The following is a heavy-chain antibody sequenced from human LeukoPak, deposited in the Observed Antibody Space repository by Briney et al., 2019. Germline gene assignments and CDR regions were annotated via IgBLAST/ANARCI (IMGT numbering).Heavy chain of an antibody. CDR2: IYHSGNT. J-gene: IGHJ4*02. V-gene: IGHV4-38-2*02. CDR1: GFSIRSDYA. Sequence: SETLSLTCIVSGFSIRSDYAWGWVRQPPGKGLEWIGIIYHSGNTYYNPSLKSRVTISVDTSKNQFSLKLSSVTAADRAVYYCAREKYYYGSGSYYPYWGQGTLVTVSS. D-gene: IGHD3-10*01. CDR3: AREKYYYGSGSYYPY.